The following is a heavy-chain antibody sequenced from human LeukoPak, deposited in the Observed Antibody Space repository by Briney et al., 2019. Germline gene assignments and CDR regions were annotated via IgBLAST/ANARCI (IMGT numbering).Heavy chain of an antibody. CDR2: ISTYNGNT. D-gene: IGHD6-19*01. CDR1: GYTFTNYG. V-gene: IGHV1-18*01. CDR3: ARGIRQWLGNNWFDP. Sequence: GASVKVSCKASGYTFTNYGISWVRQAPGQGLEWMGWISTYNGNTNYAQKLQGRVTITRNTSISTAYMELSSLRSEDTAVYYCARGIRQWLGNNWFDPWGQGTLVTVSS. J-gene: IGHJ5*02.